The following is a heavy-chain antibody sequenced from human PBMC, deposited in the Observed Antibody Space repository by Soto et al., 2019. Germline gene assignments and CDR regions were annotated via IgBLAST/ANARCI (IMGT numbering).Heavy chain of an antibody. J-gene: IGHJ6*02. D-gene: IGHD2-2*01. CDR1: GGTFSSYA. CDR3: ARSRCSSTSCYHYYYYGMDV. Sequence: SVRVSCKASGGTFSSYAISWVRQAPGQGLEWMGGIIPIFGTANYAQKFQGRVTITADESTSTAYMELSSLRSEDTAVYYCARSRCSSTSCYHYYYYGMDVWGQGTTVTVSS. V-gene: IGHV1-69*13. CDR2: IIPIFGTA.